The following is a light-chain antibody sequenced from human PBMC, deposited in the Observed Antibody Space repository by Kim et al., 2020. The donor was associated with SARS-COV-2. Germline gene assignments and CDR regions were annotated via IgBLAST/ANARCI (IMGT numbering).Light chain of an antibody. CDR1: QIISGNK. CDR3: QQFTGSPLYS. V-gene: IGKV3-20*01. Sequence: AGESIHSSCSTRQIISGNKFAYQQLYPGQAPRLLIYDSTNRAGGIADSCSGSAAGTDFTITITRLDPEDFAVYYCQQFTGSPLYSFGQGTKLEI. CDR2: DST. J-gene: IGKJ2*03.